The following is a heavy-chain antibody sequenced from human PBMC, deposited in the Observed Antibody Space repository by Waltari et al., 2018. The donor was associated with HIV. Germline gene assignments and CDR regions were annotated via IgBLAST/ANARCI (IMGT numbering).Heavy chain of an antibody. J-gene: IGHJ4*02. CDR3: ARVYADYYDS. Sequence: LEWVSYISSSGSTIYYADSVRGRFTIPRDNAKNTLYLQMNSLRAEDTGVYYCARVYADYYDSWGQGTLVTVSS. D-gene: IGHD3-22*01. CDR2: ISSSGSTI. V-gene: IGHV3-11*01.